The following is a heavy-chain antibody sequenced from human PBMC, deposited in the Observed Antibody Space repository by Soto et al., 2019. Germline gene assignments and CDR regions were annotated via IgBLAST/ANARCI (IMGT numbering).Heavy chain of an antibody. CDR1: GYTFTSSG. D-gene: IGHD5-18*01. CDR2: INPSGGST. CDR3: ARAGAMADYFDY. Sequence: GASVKVSCKASGYTFTSSGMSWVRQAPGQGLEWMGIINPSGGSTSYAQKFQGRVTMTRDTSTSTVYMELSSLRSEDTAVYYCARAGAMADYFDYWGQGTLGAVSS. V-gene: IGHV1-46*01. J-gene: IGHJ4*02.